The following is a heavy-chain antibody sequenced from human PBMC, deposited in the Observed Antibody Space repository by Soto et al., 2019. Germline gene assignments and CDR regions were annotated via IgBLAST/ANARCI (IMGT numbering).Heavy chain of an antibody. D-gene: IGHD3-22*01. Sequence: SETLSLTCTVSGGSISSYYWSWIRQPPGKGLEWIGYIYYSGSTNYNPSLKSRVTISVDTSKNQFSLKLSSVTAADTAVYYCARESDYYDSSGYSIYYFDYWGQGTLVTVSS. V-gene: IGHV4-59*01. J-gene: IGHJ4*02. CDR2: IYYSGST. CDR1: GGSISSYY. CDR3: ARESDYYDSSGYSIYYFDY.